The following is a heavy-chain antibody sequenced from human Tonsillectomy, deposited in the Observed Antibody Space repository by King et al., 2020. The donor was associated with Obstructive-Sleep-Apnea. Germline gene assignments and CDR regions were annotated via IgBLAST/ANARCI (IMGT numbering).Heavy chain of an antibody. V-gene: IGHV3-7*01. CDR2: IKQDGSEK. D-gene: IGHD2-15*01. CDR3: AREGGVKLLLLGLDAFDI. J-gene: IGHJ3*02. CDR1: GFTFSSYW. Sequence: EVQLVESGGGLVQPGGSLRLSCAASGFTFSSYWMSWVRQAPGKGLEWVANIKQDGSEKYYVDSVKGRFTISRDNAKNSLYLQMNSLRAEDTAVYYCAREGGVKLLLLGLDAFDIWGPGTMVTVSS.